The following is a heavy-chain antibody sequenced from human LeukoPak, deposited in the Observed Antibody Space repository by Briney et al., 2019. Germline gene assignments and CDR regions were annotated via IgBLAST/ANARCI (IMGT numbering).Heavy chain of an antibody. CDR2: ISGSGDNT. CDR1: GFAFRSSA. J-gene: IGHJ6*02. CDR3: ASGSGSGSYFSQG. Sequence: GGSLRLSCAAYGFAFRSSAMSWVRQAPEKSLEWVSVISGSGDNTYYAGSVKGRFTISRDNSENTMSLQMNSLRAEDTAVYYCASGSGSGSYFSQGWGQGTTVTVSS. D-gene: IGHD3-10*01. V-gene: IGHV3-23*01.